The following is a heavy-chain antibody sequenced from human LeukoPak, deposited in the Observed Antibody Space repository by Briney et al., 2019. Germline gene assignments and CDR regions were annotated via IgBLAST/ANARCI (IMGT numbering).Heavy chain of an antibody. D-gene: IGHD3-22*01. CDR1: GFTFSSYA. V-gene: IGHV3-30-3*01. Sequence: GGSLRLSCAASGFTFSSYAMHWVRQAPGKGLEWVAVISYDGSNKYYADSVKGRFTISRDNSKNTLYLQMNSLRAEDTAVYYCATSSGYYYVSDAFDIWGQGTMVTVSS. CDR3: ATSSGYYYVSDAFDI. CDR2: ISYDGSNK. J-gene: IGHJ3*02.